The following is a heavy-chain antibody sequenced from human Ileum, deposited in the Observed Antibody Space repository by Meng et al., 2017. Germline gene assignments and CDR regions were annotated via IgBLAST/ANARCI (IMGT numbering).Heavy chain of an antibody. V-gene: IGHV1-69*02. CDR2: IIPILGIA. CDR3: ARSSLGWPFLPFDY. CDR1: GGTFSSYT. Sequence: VQRVQAGAEGKKPGTAGKVSGKASGGTFSSYTISWVRQAPGQGLEWMGRIIPILGIANYAQKFQGRVTITADKSTSTAYMELSSLRSEDTAVYYCARSSLGWPFLPFDYWGQGTLVTVSS. D-gene: IGHD3-3*01. J-gene: IGHJ4*02.